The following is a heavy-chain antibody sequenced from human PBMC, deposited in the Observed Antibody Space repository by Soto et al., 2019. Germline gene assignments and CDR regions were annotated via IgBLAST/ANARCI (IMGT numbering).Heavy chain of an antibody. V-gene: IGHV3-23*01. CDR1: GFTLGRYA. CDR3: ARESDH. CDR2: ISGSGGGT. Sequence: GGSLRLSCAASGFTLGRYAMSWVRQAPGKGLEWVSTISGSGGGTYYADSMKGRFTISRDNSKNTLYLQMYSLRVEDTAVYYCARESDHWGQGTLVTVSS. J-gene: IGHJ4*02.